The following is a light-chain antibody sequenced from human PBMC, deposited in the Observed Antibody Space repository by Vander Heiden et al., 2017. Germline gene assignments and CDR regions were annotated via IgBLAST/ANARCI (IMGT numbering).Light chain of an antibody. CDR1: ALPKQY. CDR2: KDT. J-gene: IGLJ3*02. Sequence: SYELTQHPSVSVSRGQTARIACSGDALPKQYAYWYQQKPGQAPVLVIYKDTERPSGIPERFSGSSSGTTVTLTISGVQSEDEADYYCQSADSSGARGVFGGGTKLTVL. V-gene: IGLV3-25*03. CDR3: QSADSSGARGV.